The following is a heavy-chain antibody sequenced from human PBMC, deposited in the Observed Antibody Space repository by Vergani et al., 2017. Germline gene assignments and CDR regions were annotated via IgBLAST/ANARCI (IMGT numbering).Heavy chain of an antibody. CDR3: ARGRMDYCSGGSCKGGDYYYGMDV. Sequence: QVQLVQSGAEVKKPGASVKVSCKASGYTFTSYGISWVRQAPGQGLEWMGWISAYNGNTNYAQKLQGRVTMTTDTSTSTAYMELRSLRSDDTAVYYCARGRMDYCSGGSCKGGDYYYGMDVWGQGTTVTVSS. V-gene: IGHV1-18*01. D-gene: IGHD2-15*01. CDR1: GYTFTSYG. CDR2: ISAYNGNT. J-gene: IGHJ6*02.